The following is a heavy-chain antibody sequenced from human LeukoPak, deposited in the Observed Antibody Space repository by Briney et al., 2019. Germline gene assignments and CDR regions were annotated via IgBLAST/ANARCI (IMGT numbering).Heavy chain of an antibody. Sequence: GGSLRLSCAASGFTFSDYYMSWIRQAPGKGLEWVSYISSSGSTIYYADSVKGRFTISRDNAKNSLYLQMNSLRAEDTAVYYCARSTWIQLWTDAFDIWGQGTMVTVSP. CDR1: GFTFSDYY. J-gene: IGHJ3*02. D-gene: IGHD5-18*01. CDR2: ISSSGSTI. CDR3: ARSTWIQLWTDAFDI. V-gene: IGHV3-11*01.